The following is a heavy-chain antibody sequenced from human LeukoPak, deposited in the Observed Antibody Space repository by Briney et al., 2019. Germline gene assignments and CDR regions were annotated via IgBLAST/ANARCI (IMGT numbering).Heavy chain of an antibody. CDR1: GFTFSSYG. J-gene: IGHJ3*02. V-gene: IGHV3-33*01. CDR3: ARVRYNTLDAFDI. Sequence: PGGPLRLSCAASGFTFSSYGMHWVRQAPGKGLEWVAVIWYDGSNKYYADSVKGRFTISRDNSKNTLYLQMNSLRAEDTAVYYCARVRYNTLDAFDIWGQGTMVTVSS. CDR2: IWYDGSNK. D-gene: IGHD5-24*01.